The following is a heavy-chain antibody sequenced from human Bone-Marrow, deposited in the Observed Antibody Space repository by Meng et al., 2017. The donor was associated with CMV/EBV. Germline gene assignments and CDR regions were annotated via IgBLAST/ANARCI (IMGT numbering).Heavy chain of an antibody. D-gene: IGHD2-21*02. CDR2: ISADATRT. Sequence: EVQLLEFGGGLVQPGXSLRIPWAASGFTFRTYAMSWVRQAPGKGPEWVSGISADATRTYYADSVKGRFTISRDNSKNSLYLQMNSLRAEDTGDYYCARFSNCGGDCPYDYWGQGTLVTVSS. J-gene: IGHJ4*02. CDR3: ARFSNCGGDCPYDY. V-gene: IGHV3-23*01. CDR1: GFTFRTYA.